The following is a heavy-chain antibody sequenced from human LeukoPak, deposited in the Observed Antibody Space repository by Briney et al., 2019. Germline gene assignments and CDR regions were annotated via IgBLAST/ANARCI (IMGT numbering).Heavy chain of an antibody. CDR2: INSDGSST. D-gene: IGHD6-6*01. J-gene: IGHJ4*02. CDR3: ARGSSSTLFYY. CDR1: GFTFSSYW. V-gene: IGHV3-74*01. Sequence: GGSLRLSCAASGFTFSSYWMHWLRQAPGKGLVWVSRINSDGSSTSYADSVKGRFTISRDNAKNTLYLQMNSLSAEDTAVYYCARGSSSTLFYYWGQGTLVTVSS.